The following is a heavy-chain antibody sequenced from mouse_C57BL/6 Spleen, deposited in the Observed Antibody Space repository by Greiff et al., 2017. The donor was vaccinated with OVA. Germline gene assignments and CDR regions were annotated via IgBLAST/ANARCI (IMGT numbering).Heavy chain of an antibody. CDR1: GFTFSSYA. J-gene: IGHJ2*01. V-gene: IGHV5-4*01. CDR3: ARDGAGPENYFDY. Sequence: EVQGVESGGGLVKPGGSLKLSCAASGFTFSSYAMSWVRQTPEKRLEWVATISDGGSYTYYPDNVKGRFTISRDNAQNNLYLQMSHLKSEDTAMYYGARDGAGPENYFDYWGQGTTLTVSS. CDR2: ISDGGSYT.